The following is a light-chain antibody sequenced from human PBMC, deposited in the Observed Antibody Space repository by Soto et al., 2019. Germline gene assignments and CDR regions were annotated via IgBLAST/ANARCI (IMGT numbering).Light chain of an antibody. J-gene: IGKJ4*01. CDR2: DAS. Sequence: EIVLTQSPATLSLSPGERATLSCRASQNVGGYLAWYQQKPGQAPRLLISDASNRQWHWVWDSTISSLEPEDFAVYYCQQRNSWPLTFGGGTKVDIK. CDR3: QQRNSWPLT. V-gene: IGKV3-11*01. CDR1: QNVGGY.